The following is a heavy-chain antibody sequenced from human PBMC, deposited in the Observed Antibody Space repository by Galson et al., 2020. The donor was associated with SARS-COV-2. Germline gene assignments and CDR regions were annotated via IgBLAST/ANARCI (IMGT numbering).Heavy chain of an antibody. J-gene: IGHJ4*02. CDR3: PRDHCSSTSCYSVS. V-gene: IGHV3-21*01. CDR1: GFTFSSYC. Sequence: GGSLRLSLAASGFTFSSYCMNWVRQAPGKGLEWVSSISSGSTYIYYADSVKGRFTISRDNAKNSLYLQMNSLRAEDTALYYCPRDHCSSTSCYSVSWGQGTLVTVSS. D-gene: IGHD2-2*01. CDR2: ISSGSTYI.